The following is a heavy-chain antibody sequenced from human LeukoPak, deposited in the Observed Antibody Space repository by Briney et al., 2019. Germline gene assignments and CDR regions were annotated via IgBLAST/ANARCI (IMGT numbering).Heavy chain of an antibody. J-gene: IGHJ4*02. CDR1: GYTFTSYG. CDR3: ARSTYYYDSSGYYPLYYFDY. D-gene: IGHD3-22*01. V-gene: IGHV1-18*01. CDR2: ISAYNGNT. Sequence: GASVKVSCKASGYTFTSYGISWVRQAPGQGREWMGWISAYNGNTNYAQKLQGRVTMTTDTSTSTAYMELRSLRSDDTAVYYCARSTYYYDSSGYYPLYYFDYWGQGTLVTVSS.